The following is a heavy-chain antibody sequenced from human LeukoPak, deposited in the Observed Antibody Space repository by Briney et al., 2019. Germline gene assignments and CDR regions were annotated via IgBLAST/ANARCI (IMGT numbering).Heavy chain of an antibody. J-gene: IGHJ4*02. Sequence: GGSLRLSCAASGFSFSTYEMHWVRQAPGKGLDWVSYISTSGGTMYYADSVKGRFTISRDNAKNSLYLQMNSLRAEDTAVYYCARSSEWTFDYWGQGTLVTASS. CDR1: GFSFSTYE. D-gene: IGHD3-3*01. CDR3: ARSSEWTFDY. CDR2: ISTSGGTM. V-gene: IGHV3-48*03.